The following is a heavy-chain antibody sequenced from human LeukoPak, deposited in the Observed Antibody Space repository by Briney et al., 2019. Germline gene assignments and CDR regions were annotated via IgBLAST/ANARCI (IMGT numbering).Heavy chain of an antibody. Sequence: PGGSLRLSCAASGFTFSSYSMNWVRQAPGKGLEWVSSISSSSRYIYYADSVKGRFTISRDNAKNSLYLQMNSLRAEDTAVYYCARDPRILSYYYDSSGYSIDYWGQGTLVTVSS. CDR2: ISSSSRYI. J-gene: IGHJ4*02. CDR3: ARDPRILSYYYDSSGYSIDY. CDR1: GFTFSSYS. V-gene: IGHV3-21*01. D-gene: IGHD3-22*01.